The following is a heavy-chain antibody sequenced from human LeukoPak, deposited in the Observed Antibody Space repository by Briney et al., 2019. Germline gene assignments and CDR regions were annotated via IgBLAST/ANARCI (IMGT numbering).Heavy chain of an antibody. Sequence: GRSLRLSCAASGFSFSSYAMSWVRQAPGKGLGWVSAISGSGGSTYYADSVKGRFTISRDNSKNTLYLQMNSLRAEDTAVYYCARQGKIIVVVPAAVDYWGQGTLVTVSS. CDR2: ISGSGGST. CDR3: ARQGKIIVVVPAAVDY. D-gene: IGHD2-2*01. CDR1: GFSFSSYA. J-gene: IGHJ4*02. V-gene: IGHV3-23*01.